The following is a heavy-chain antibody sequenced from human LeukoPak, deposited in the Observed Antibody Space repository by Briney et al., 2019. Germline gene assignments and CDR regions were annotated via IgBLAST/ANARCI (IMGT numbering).Heavy chain of an antibody. CDR2: IYTSGST. CDR3: VRGFGEFLIY. Sequence: PSEALSLTCAVYGGSFSGYYWSWIRQPAGKGLEWIGRIYTSGSTNYNPSLKSRVTMSVDTSKNQFSLKLSSVTAADTAVYYCVRGFGEFLIYWGQGTLVTVSS. J-gene: IGHJ4*02. V-gene: IGHV4-59*10. CDR1: GGSFSGYY. D-gene: IGHD3-10*01.